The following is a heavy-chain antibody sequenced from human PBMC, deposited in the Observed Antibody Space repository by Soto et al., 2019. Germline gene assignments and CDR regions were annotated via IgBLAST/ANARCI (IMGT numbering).Heavy chain of an antibody. CDR3: AHRVLRAVFGLVTTTAIYFDF. CDR2: IYWDDDN. CDR1: GFSLTTSGVG. J-gene: IGHJ4*02. Sequence: QITLNESGPTVVKPTETLTLTCTFSGFSLTTSGVGVGWVRQSPGKAPEWLAFIYWDDDNRYSTSLKSRLTITKDTPKNKVVLTMANVHPADTATYYCAHRVLRAVFGLVTTTAIYFDFWGQGTPVVVSS. V-gene: IGHV2-5*02. D-gene: IGHD3-3*01.